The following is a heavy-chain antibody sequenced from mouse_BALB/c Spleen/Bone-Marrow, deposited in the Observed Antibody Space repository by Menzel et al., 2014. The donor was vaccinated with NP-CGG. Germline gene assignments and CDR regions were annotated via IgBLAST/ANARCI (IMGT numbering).Heavy chain of an antibody. CDR3: DKDNNRCAMDY. V-gene: IGHV2-6-7*01. D-gene: IGHD2-14*01. Sequence: VQLVESGPGLVAPSQSLSITCTASGFSLTNYGVNWVRQPPGKGLEWLGMIWRAGSTDYNSALKSRLSISKDNSKNHLIIKKNSLQTDDTARYECDKDNNRCAMDYWGQGTSVTVSS. CDR2: IWRAGST. J-gene: IGHJ4*01. CDR1: GFSLTNYG.